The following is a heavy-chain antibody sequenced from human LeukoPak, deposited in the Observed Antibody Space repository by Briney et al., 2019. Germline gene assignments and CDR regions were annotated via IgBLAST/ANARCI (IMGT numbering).Heavy chain of an antibody. CDR3: ARDRRDGYNFARRPFGY. J-gene: IGHJ4*02. CDR2: SYYSGST. CDR1: GDSISSRSYY. D-gene: IGHD5-24*01. V-gene: IGHV4-39*07. Sequence: SETLSLTCTVSGDSISSRSYYWGWIRQPPGKGLEWIGSSYYSGSTYYNPSLKSRVTISVDTSKNQFSLKLSSVTAADTAVYYCARDRRDGYNFARRPFGYWGQGTLVTVSS.